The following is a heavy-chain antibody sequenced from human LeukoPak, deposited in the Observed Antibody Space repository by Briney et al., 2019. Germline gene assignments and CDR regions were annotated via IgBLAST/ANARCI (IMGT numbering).Heavy chain of an antibody. D-gene: IGHD2-15*01. CDR2: IIPILGIA. CDR3: AREPVVVVAAVDAFDI. J-gene: IGHJ3*02. CDR1: GGTFSSYA. V-gene: IGHV1-69*04. Sequence: SVKVSCKASGGTFSSYAISWVRQAPGQGLEWMGRIIPILGIANYAQKFQGRVTITADKSTSTAYMELSSLRSEDTAVYYCAREPVVVVAAVDAFDIWGQGTMVTVSS.